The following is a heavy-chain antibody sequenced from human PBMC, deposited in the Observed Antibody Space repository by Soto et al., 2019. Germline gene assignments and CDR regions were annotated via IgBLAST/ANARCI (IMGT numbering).Heavy chain of an antibody. CDR3: ARDPPHAPNYDFWSGYYWYFDY. J-gene: IGHJ4*02. V-gene: IGHV4-59*01. Sequence: EWLGYVYYTGSTNYSPSLRSRVSISVDTSKNEFSLRLSSVTAADTAVYYCARDPPHAPNYDFWSGYYWYFDYWGQGTLVTVSS. D-gene: IGHD3-3*01. CDR2: VYYTGST.